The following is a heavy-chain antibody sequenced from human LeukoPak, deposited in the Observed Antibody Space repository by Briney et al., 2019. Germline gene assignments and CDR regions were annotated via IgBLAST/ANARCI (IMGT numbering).Heavy chain of an antibody. J-gene: IGHJ4*02. CDR3: VRGGPNKSGWTLDY. D-gene: IGHD6-19*01. Sequence: ASVKVSCKASGYSLTNYAIHWVRQAPGQRLEWMGWFNSDTGNTDYSQKFQGRVTISRDTSANTAYMELNRLRPEDTAVFYCVRGGPNKSGWTLDYWGQGTLVTVSA. CDR2: FNSDTGNT. CDR1: GYSLTNYA. V-gene: IGHV1-3*01.